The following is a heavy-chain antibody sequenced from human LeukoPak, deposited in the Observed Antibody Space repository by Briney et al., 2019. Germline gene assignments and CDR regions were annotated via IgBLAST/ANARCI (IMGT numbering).Heavy chain of an antibody. J-gene: IGHJ6*03. Sequence: SETLSLTCTVSGGSISSYYWSWIRQPPGKGLEWIGDIYYSGSTNYNPSLKSRVTILVDTSKNQFSLKLSSVTAADTAVYYCARDGPIVGRSVSLHNDYYYMDVWGNGTTVTVSS. CDR2: IYYSGST. CDR1: GGSISSYY. CDR3: ARDGPIVGRSVSLHNDYYYMDV. V-gene: IGHV4-59*01. D-gene: IGHD6-6*01.